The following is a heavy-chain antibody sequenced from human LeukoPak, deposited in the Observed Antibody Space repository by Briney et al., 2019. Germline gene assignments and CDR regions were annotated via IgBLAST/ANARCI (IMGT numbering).Heavy chain of an antibody. CDR3: MKGGWGSPFDY. CDR2: VGDNGGGA. V-gene: IGHV3-23*01. J-gene: IGHJ4*02. CDR1: GFPFKSYP. Sequence: GGSLRLSCAASGFPFKSYPMTWVRQAPGKGLEWVSAVGDNGGGAFYADSVKGRFSISKDIFSDTLYLQMDSLTAADTAVYYCMKGGWGSPFDYWAREPWSPSPQ. D-gene: IGHD7-27*01.